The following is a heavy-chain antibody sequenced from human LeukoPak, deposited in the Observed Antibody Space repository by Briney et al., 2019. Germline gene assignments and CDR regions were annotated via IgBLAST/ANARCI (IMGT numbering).Heavy chain of an antibody. D-gene: IGHD2-2*01. CDR1: GFTFSSYA. CDR3: AKETCSSTSCYYGSDY. CDR2: ISGSGGST. V-gene: IGHV3-23*01. Sequence: GGSLRLSCAASGFTFSSYAMSWVRQAPGKGLERVSAISGSGGSTYYADSVKGRFTISRDNSKNTLYLQMNSLRAEDTAVYYCAKETCSSTSCYYGSDYWGQGTLVTVSS. J-gene: IGHJ4*02.